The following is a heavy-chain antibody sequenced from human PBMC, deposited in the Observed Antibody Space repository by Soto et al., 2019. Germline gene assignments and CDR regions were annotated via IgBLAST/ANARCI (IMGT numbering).Heavy chain of an antibody. CDR3: ARDAYYDTSGALGP. CDR1: GGSISSGGYY. V-gene: IGHV4-31*03. D-gene: IGHD3-22*01. CDR2: IYYSGST. Sequence: QVQLQESGPGLVKPSQTLSLTCTVSGGSISSGGYYWSWIRQHPGKGLEWIGNIYYSGSTYYNPSLKGRVLISVDTSKNQFSRKLRSVTAADTAVYYCARDAYYDTSGALGPWGQGTLVTVSS. J-gene: IGHJ5*02.